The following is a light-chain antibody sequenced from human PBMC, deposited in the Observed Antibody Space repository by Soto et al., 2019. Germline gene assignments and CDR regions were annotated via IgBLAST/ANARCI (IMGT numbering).Light chain of an antibody. CDR3: QSYDSSLRI. J-gene: IGLJ1*01. V-gene: IGLV1-40*01. Sequence: QSALPQPPSVSGAPGQRVTISCTGNSSNIGAGYDVHWYQQLPGTAPKLLIYVNDNRPSGVPDRFSGSKSGTSASLAITGLQAEDEADYYCQSYDSSLRIFGTGTKVTVL. CDR2: VND. CDR1: SSNIGAGYD.